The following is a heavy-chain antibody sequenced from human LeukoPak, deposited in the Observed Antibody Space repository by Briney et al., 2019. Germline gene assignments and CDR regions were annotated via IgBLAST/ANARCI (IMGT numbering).Heavy chain of an antibody. D-gene: IGHD4-11*01. J-gene: IGHJ5*02. V-gene: IGHV3-74*01. CDR1: GFNLRDYW. CDR2: LGTDGTYT. CDR3: VRDPSNSGNWFDL. Sequence: GGSLRLSCAASGFNLRDYWMHWVRQAPGKGLVWVSRLGTDGTYTNYADSVTGRFTISRDNAKNTLYLQMDSLRAEDTSFYYCVRDPSNSGNWFDLWGQGTLVSFSS.